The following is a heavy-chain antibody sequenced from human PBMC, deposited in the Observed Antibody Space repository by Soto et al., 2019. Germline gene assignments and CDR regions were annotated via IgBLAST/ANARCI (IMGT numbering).Heavy chain of an antibody. CDR1: GFPLSTYNW. CDR3: ASRGYCTNVVCYDGRDV. D-gene: IGHD2-8*01. CDR2: IYHSGST. J-gene: IGHJ6*02. Sequence: TLSLTCAVSGFPLSTYNWWCLVRHPPGKGLEWIGEIYHSGSTNYNPSLKSRVTISVDKSKNQFSLKLSSVTAADTAVYYCASRGYCTNVVCYDGRDVLGQGTTVT. V-gene: IGHV4-4*02.